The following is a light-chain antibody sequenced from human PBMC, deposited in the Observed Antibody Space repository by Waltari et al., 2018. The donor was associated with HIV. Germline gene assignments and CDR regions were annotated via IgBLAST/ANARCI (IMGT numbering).Light chain of an antibody. V-gene: IGKV3-15*01. CDR3: QQYNNWPLT. Sequence: EIVMTQSPATLSVSPGESATLSCRASQSVTSTLAWYQQKPGQAPRLIIYGASTRATGIPARFSGSGSGTEFSLTISSLQSEDFAVYYCQQYNNWPLTFGGGTKVGIK. CDR1: QSVTST. CDR2: GAS. J-gene: IGKJ4*01.